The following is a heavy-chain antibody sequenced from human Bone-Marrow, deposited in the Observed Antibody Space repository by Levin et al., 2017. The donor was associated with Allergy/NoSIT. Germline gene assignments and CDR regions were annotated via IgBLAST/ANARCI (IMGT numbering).Heavy chain of an antibody. V-gene: IGHV4-4*07. CDR1: GASITDHY. Sequence: SETLSLTCTVSGASITDHYWNWIRQPAGKGLEWIGRVHTSVTDRYNPSLKSRVTVSMDTSKNQFSLQIKTVTAADTGVYYCARDAFRSSFDYWGQGIVVTVS. CDR3: ARDAFRSSFDY. CDR2: VHTSVTD. D-gene: IGHD6-6*01. J-gene: IGHJ4*02.